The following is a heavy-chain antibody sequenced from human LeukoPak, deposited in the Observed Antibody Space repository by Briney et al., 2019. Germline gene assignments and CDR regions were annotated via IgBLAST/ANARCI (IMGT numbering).Heavy chain of an antibody. J-gene: IGHJ4*02. V-gene: IGHV3-33*01. Sequence: PGRSLRLSCAACGFIFSIYGMHWVRQAPGKGLEWVAVIWYDGSDKYYAESVKGRFTISRDNSNNMLYLQMTSLRAEDTAVYYCARDGGTVNFDYWGQGTLVTVSS. CDR2: IWYDGSDK. CDR3: ARDGGTVNFDY. D-gene: IGHD4-17*01. CDR1: GFIFSIYG.